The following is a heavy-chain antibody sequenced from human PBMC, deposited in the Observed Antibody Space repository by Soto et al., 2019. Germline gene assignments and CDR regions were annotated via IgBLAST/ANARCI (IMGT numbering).Heavy chain of an antibody. CDR3: ARGRYSSSHYGMDV. CDR2: INHSGST. CDR1: GGSFSGYY. V-gene: IGHV4-34*01. J-gene: IGHJ6*02. Sequence: SETLSRTCAVYGGSFSGYYWSWIRQPPGKGLEWIGEINHSGSTNYNPSLKSRVTISVDTSKNQFSLKLSSVTAADTAVYYCARGRYSSSHYGMDVWGQGTTVTVSS. D-gene: IGHD6-13*01.